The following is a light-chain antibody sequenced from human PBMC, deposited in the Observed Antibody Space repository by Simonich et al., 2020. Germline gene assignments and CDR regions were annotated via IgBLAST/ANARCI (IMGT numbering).Light chain of an antibody. Sequence: QSALTQPASVSGSPGQSITISCTGTSSDVGGYHYVSWYQQHPGKAPKLMIYDVSKRPSGVFNRFSGSNSGTTASLTISGLQAEDEADYYCSSYTSSSTLVFGGGTKLTVL. CDR1: SSDVGGYHY. CDR2: DVS. CDR3: SSYTSSSTLV. J-gene: IGLJ3*02. V-gene: IGLV2-14*01.